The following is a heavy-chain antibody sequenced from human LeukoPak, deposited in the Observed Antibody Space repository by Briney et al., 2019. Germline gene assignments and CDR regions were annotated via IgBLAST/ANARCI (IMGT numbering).Heavy chain of an antibody. D-gene: IGHD6-19*01. V-gene: IGHV1-18*04. Sequence: ASVKVSCKASGYTFTGYYMHWVRQAPGQGLEWMGWISAYNGNTNYAQKLQGRVTMTTDTSTSTAYMELRSLRSDDTAVYYCAIHSSGCYWGQGTLVTVSS. CDR2: ISAYNGNT. CDR3: AIHSSGCY. CDR1: GYTFTGYY. J-gene: IGHJ4*02.